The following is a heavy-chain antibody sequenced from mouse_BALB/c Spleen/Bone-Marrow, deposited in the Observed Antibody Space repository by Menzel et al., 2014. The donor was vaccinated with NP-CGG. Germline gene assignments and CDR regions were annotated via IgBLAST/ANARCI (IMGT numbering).Heavy chain of an antibody. CDR1: GYTFTNSW. V-gene: IGHV1S130*01. CDR3: ARHHRYAYYFGY. J-gene: IGHJ2*01. CDR2: IHPNSGNT. Sequence: QVQLQQPGSVLVRPGASVRLSCKASGYTFTNSWIHWAKQRPGQGLGWIGDIHPNSGNTNYNEKFRAKATLTVDTSSSTAYVDLSSLTSEDSAVYYCARHHRYAYYFGYWGQGTTLTVSS. D-gene: IGHD2-14*01.